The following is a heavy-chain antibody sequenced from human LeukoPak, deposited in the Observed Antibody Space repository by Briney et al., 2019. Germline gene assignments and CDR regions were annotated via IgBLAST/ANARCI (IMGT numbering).Heavy chain of an antibody. CDR2: ISGSGGST. V-gene: IGHV3-23*01. CDR1: GFIFSSYG. D-gene: IGHD3-16*01. CDR3: AKGYYDYVWGSYYFDY. Sequence: PGGSLRLSCAASGFIFSSYGMNWVRQAPEKGLEWVSVISGSGGSTYYADSVKGRFTISRDNSRDTLYLQMNSLRAEDTAVYYCAKGYYDYVWGSYYFDYWGQGTLVTVSS. J-gene: IGHJ4*02.